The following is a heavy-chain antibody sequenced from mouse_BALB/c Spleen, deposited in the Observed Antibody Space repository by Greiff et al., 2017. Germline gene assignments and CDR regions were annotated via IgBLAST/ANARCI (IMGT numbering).Heavy chain of an antibody. D-gene: IGHD2-14*01. CDR2: ISSGGSYT. V-gene: IGHV5-9-4*01. CDR3: ARDWDRYDKAYYAMDY. J-gene: IGHJ4*01. CDR1: GFTFSSYA. Sequence: DVKLVESGGGLVKPGGSLKLSCAASGFTFSSYAMSWVRQSPEKRLEWVAEISSGGSYTYYPDTVTGRFTISRDNAKNTLYLEMSSLRSEDTAMYYCARDWDRYDKAYYAMDYWGQGTSVTVSS.